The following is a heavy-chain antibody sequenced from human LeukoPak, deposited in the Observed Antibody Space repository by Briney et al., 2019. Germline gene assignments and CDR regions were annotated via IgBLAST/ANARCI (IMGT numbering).Heavy chain of an antibody. V-gene: IGHV3-30-3*01. CDR2: ISYDGSNK. J-gene: IGHJ5*02. Sequence: GGSLRLSCAASGFTFSSYAMHWVRQAPGRGLEWVAVISYDGSNKYYADSVKGRFTISRDNSKNTLYLQMNSLRAEDTAVYYCARESSSWYSNWFDPWGQGTLVTVSS. CDR3: ARESSSWYSNWFDP. CDR1: GFTFSSYA. D-gene: IGHD6-13*01.